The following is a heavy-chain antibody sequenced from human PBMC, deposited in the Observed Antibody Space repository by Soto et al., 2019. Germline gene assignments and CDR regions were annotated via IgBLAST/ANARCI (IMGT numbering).Heavy chain of an antibody. J-gene: IGHJ5*02. CDR1: GLSLSTSGEA. CDR2: IYWDDDK. CDR3: AHYVSSSPAGWFDP. D-gene: IGHD3-10*02. V-gene: IGHV2-5*02. Sequence: QITLKESGPTLVKPTQTLTLTCTFSGLSLSTSGEAVGWIRQPPGKALEWLALIYWDDDKHYNPTLKTRLTITTDTSKNQVVLALTNMDPVDTATYYCAHYVSSSPAGWFDPWGQGILVTVSS.